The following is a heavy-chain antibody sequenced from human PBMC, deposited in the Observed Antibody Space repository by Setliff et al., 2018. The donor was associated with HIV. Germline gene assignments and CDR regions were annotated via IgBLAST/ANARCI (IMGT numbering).Heavy chain of an antibody. CDR1: GFTFSSYS. D-gene: IGHD6-13*01. CDR2: IYGGAST. V-gene: IGHV3-66*01. Sequence: PGGSLRLSCAASGFTFSSYSMNWVRQAPGKGLEWLSTIYGGASTYYADSVKGRFTISRDNSKNTIFLQMNGLRGDDTAVYYCARDSSSWYEFYFDCWGQGTLVTVSS. J-gene: IGHJ4*02. CDR3: ARDSSSWYEFYFDC.